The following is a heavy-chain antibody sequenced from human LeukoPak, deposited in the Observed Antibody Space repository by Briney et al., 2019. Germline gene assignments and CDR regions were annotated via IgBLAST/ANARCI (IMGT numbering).Heavy chain of an antibody. Sequence: PGRSLRLSCAASGFTFSSYGMHWVRQAPGKGLEWVAVISYDGSNKYYADSVKGRFTISRDNSKNTLYLQMNSLRAEDTAVYYCAKGPSGWYFDYWGQGTLVTVSS. CDR2: ISYDGSNK. J-gene: IGHJ4*02. V-gene: IGHV3-30*18. CDR1: GFTFSSYG. D-gene: IGHD6-19*01. CDR3: AKGPSGWYFDY.